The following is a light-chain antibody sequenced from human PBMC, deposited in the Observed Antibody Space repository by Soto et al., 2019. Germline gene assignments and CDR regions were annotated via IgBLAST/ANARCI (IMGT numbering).Light chain of an antibody. CDR3: SSYTSSSTRV. V-gene: IGLV2-14*01. CDR2: EVS. Sequence: QSVLTQPASVSGSPGQSITISCTGTSSDVGGYNYVSWYQQHPGKAPKLMIYEVSNRPSGGSNRFSGSKSGNTASLTISGLQAEDEADYYCSSYTSSSTRVFGGGTKRTVL. CDR1: SSDVGGYNY. J-gene: IGLJ3*02.